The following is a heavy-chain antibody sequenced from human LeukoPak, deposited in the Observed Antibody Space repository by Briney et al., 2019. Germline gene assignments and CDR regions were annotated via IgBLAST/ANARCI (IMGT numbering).Heavy chain of an antibody. J-gene: IGHJ4*02. Sequence: PGRSLRLSCAASGFTFSNYAMHWVRQAPGKGLEWVAVISYDGSNKYYADSVKGRFTISRDNSKNTLYLQMNSLRAEDTAVYYCARDTEMATTIDYWGQGTLVTVSS. V-gene: IGHV3-30-3*01. CDR1: GFTFSNYA. CDR3: ARDTEMATTIDY. CDR2: ISYDGSNK. D-gene: IGHD5-24*01.